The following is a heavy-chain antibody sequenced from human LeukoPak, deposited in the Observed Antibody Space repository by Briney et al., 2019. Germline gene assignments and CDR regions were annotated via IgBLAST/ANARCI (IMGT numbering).Heavy chain of an antibody. CDR1: DGSFSGYY. Sequence: SETLSLTCAVYDGSFSGYYWSWIRQPPGKGLEWIGEINHSGSTNYNPSLKSRVTISVDTSKNQFSLKLSSVTAADTAVYYCARAQATVTRGPFDYWGQGTLVTVSS. CDR2: INHSGST. CDR3: ARAQATVTRGPFDY. V-gene: IGHV4-34*01. D-gene: IGHD4-17*01. J-gene: IGHJ4*02.